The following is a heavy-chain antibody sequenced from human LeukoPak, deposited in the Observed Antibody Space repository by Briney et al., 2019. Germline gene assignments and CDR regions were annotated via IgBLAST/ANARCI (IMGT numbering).Heavy chain of an antibody. J-gene: IGHJ4*02. V-gene: IGHV1-2*02. D-gene: IGHD6-19*01. CDR1: GYTFTGYY. Sequence: ASVKVSCKASGYTFTGYYMHWVRQAPGQGLEWMGWINPNSGGTNYAQKFQDRVTMTRDTSISTAYMELSRLRSDDTAVYYCARDHRVGGYSSGCGYWGQGTLVTVSS. CDR2: INPNSGGT. CDR3: ARDHRVGGYSSGCGY.